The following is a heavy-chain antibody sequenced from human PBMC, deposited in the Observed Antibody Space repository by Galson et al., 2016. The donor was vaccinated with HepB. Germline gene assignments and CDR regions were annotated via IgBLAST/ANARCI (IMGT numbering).Heavy chain of an antibody. V-gene: IGHV3-9*01. CDR2: ISWNSGSV. J-gene: IGHJ3*02. CDR3: AKSNGGYYSDAFDM. CDR1: GFTFDDYA. D-gene: IGHD3-22*01. Sequence: SLRLSCAASGFTFDDYAMHWVRQAPGKGLEWVSGISWNSGSVVSADSVKGRFTISRDNAKNSLYLQMNGLRAEDTAFYYCAKSNGGYYSDAFDMWGHGTMVTVSS.